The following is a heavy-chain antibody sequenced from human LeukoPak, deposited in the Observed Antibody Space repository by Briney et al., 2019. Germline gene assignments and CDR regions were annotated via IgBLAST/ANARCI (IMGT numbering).Heavy chain of an antibody. D-gene: IGHD3-22*01. V-gene: IGHV1-18*01. J-gene: IGHJ2*01. CDR2: ISAYNGNT. CDR3: ARGSLYDSSGYYRSYWYFDL. Sequence: ASVKVSCKASGYTFTSYGISWVRQAPGQGLEWMGWISAYNGNTNYAQKLQGRVTMTTDTSTSTAYMELRSLRSDDTAVYYCARGSLYDSSGYYRSYWYFDLWGRGTLVTVSS. CDR1: GYTFTSYG.